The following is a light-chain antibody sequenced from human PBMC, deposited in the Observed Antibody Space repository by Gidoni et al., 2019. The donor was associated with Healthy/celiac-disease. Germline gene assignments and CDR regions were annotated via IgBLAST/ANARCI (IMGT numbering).Light chain of an antibody. Sequence: EIVLTQSPGPLSLSPGERATLSCRASQSVSSSYLAWYQHKPGQAPRLLIYGAYSRATGIPDRFSGSGSGTDFTLTISRLEPEDFAVYYCQQYGSSPATWTFGQGTKVEIK. V-gene: IGKV3-20*01. CDR1: QSVSSSY. CDR3: QQYGSSPATWT. CDR2: GAY. J-gene: IGKJ1*01.